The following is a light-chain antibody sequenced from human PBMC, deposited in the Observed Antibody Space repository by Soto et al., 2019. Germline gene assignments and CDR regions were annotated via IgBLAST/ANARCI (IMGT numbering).Light chain of an antibody. V-gene: IGLV2-23*01. Sequence: QSALTQPASVSGAPGQSITISCPGTSSDVGSYNLVSWYQQHPGKAPKLMIYEDSKRPSGVSTRFSGSKSGNTASLTISGLQAEDEADYYCCSYAGSGTYVFGTGTKVTVL. CDR3: CSYAGSGTYV. CDR2: EDS. CDR1: SSDVGSYNL. J-gene: IGLJ1*01.